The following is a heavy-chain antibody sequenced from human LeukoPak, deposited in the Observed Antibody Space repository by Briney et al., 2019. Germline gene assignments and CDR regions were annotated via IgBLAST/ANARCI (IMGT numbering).Heavy chain of an antibody. CDR2: IYSGTGT. J-gene: IGHJ4*02. Sequence: GGSLRLSCAASGFIVTSNYMSWVRQAPGKGLEWVSLIYSGTGTYYADSVRGRFTISRDISGNTVYLQMNSLRAEDTAVYYCARGSASLVRGSGFDYWGLGTLVTVSS. CDR1: GFIVTSNY. D-gene: IGHD3-10*01. V-gene: IGHV3-53*01. CDR3: ARGSASLVRGSGFDY.